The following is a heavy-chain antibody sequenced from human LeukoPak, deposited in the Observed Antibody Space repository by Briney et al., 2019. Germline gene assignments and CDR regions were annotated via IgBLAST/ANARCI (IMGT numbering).Heavy chain of an antibody. D-gene: IGHD6-19*01. CDR1: GGSISSSSYY. Sequence: SETLPLTCTVSGGSISSSSYYWGWIRQPPGKGLEWIGSIYYSGSTYYNPSLKSRVTISVDTSKNQFSLKLSSVTAADTAVYYCARQAVAGTDYFDYWGQGTLVTVSS. CDR2: IYYSGST. V-gene: IGHV4-39*01. CDR3: ARQAVAGTDYFDY. J-gene: IGHJ4*02.